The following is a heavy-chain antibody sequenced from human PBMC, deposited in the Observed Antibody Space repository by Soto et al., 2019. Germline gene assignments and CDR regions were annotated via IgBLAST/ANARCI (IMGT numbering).Heavy chain of an antibody. CDR3: ARISRSGTYLDY. D-gene: IGHD3-10*01. CDR2: IYYSGST. Sequence: PSETLSLTCTVSGGSILTYFWTWIRQPPGKGLEWLGYIYYSGSTNYNSSLKSRVTISVDTSKNQFSLKLSSVTAADTAVYFCARISRSGTYLDYWGQGTLVTVSS. V-gene: IGHV4-59*01. J-gene: IGHJ4*02. CDR1: GGSILTYF.